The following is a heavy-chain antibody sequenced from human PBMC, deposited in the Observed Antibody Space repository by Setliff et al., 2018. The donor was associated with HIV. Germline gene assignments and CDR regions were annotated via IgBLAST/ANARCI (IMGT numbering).Heavy chain of an antibody. CDR3: ARVAWYYSFWSGLGDAFGI. Sequence: GASVKVSCKASGYTFTSYGISWVRQAPGQGLEWMGWISAYSGNTNYAQKLQGRVTMTTDTSTSTAYMELRSLGSDDTAVYYCARVAWYYSFWSGLGDAFGIWGQGTMVTVS. D-gene: IGHD3-3*01. J-gene: IGHJ3*02. CDR2: ISAYSGNT. V-gene: IGHV1-18*01. CDR1: GYTFTSYG.